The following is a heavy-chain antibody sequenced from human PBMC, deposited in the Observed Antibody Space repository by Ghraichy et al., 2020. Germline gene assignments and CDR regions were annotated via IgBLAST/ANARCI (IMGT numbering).Heavy chain of an antibody. V-gene: IGHV3-21*01. CDR1: GFTFSSYS. D-gene: IGHD3/OR15-3a*01. Sequence: ESLNISCAASGFTFSSYSMNWVRQAPGKGLEWVSSISSSSSYIYYADSVKGRFTISRDNAKNSLYLQMNSLRAEDTAVYYCARARWTKGAFDIWGQGTMVTVSS. J-gene: IGHJ3*02. CDR3: ARARWTKGAFDI. CDR2: ISSSSSYI.